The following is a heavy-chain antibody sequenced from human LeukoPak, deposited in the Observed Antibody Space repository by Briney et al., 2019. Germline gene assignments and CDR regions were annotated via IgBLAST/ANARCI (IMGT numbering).Heavy chain of an antibody. CDR3: ARDGRTIFGVMAVAGFDP. J-gene: IGHJ5*02. CDR1: GFTFSSYS. V-gene: IGHV3-21*01. CDR2: ISTSSSYI. Sequence: GGSLRLSCTASGFTFSSYSMNWVRQAPGKGLEWVSSISTSSSYIYYADSVKGRFTISRDNARNSLYLQMNTLRAEDTAVYSCARDGRTIFGVMAVAGFDPWGQGTLVTVSS. D-gene: IGHD3-3*01.